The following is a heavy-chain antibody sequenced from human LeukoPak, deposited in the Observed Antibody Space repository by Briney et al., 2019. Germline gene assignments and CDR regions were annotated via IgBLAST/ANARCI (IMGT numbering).Heavy chain of an antibody. CDR3: ALIAAAGTIDY. Sequence: SVKVSCKASGGTFSSYTISWVRQAPGQGLEWMGRIIPILGIANYAQKFQGRVTITTDKSTSTAYMELSSLRSEDTAVYYCALIAAAGTIDYWGQGTLVTVSS. J-gene: IGHJ4*02. CDR1: GGTFSSYT. CDR2: IIPILGIA. V-gene: IGHV1-69*02. D-gene: IGHD6-13*01.